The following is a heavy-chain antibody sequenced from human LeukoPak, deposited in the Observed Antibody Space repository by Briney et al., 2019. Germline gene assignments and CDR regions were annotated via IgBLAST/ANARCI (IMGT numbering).Heavy chain of an antibody. D-gene: IGHD7-27*01. CDR3: ARGPTGDSYY. J-gene: IGHJ4*02. Sequence: GGSLRLSCAASGFTFSSYSMNWVRQAPGKGLEWVSYISSSSSTIYYADSVEGRFTISRDNAKNSLYLQMNSLRAEDTAVYYCARGPTGDSYYWGQGTLVTVSS. CDR2: ISSSSSTI. CDR1: GFTFSSYS. V-gene: IGHV3-48*01.